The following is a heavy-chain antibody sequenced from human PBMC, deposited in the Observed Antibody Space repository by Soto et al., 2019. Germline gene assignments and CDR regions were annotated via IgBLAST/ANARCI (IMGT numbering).Heavy chain of an antibody. V-gene: IGHV6-1*01. CDR1: GDSVSSTTVA. Sequence: QVQLQQSGPGLVKPSQTLSVTCAISGDSVSSTTVAWNWIRQSPSRGLEWLGRTYYRSTWNTEYAVSLESXMTXTXDTSKNQFSLQLNSVTPEDTATYYCARLTGNSWLDYWGQGTQVTVSS. D-gene: IGHD6-13*01. CDR2: TYYRSTWNT. J-gene: IGHJ4*02. CDR3: ARLTGNSWLDY.